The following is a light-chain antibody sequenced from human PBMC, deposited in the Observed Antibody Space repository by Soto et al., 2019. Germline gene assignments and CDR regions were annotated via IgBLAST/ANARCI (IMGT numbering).Light chain of an antibody. J-gene: IGKJ1*01. Sequence: DIRLTQSPSSLSASVGDTVTITCRASQGISDYLSWFQHKPGEAPKLLIYTASSLQGGVPLRFSGAGSRTAFILTIRGLQPEDSATYYCQQTYTFPGTFGQGTRV. CDR1: QGISDY. V-gene: IGKV1-39*01. CDR3: QQTYTFPGT. CDR2: TAS.